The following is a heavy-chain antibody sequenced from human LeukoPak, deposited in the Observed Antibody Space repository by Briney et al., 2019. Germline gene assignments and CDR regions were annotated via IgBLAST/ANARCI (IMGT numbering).Heavy chain of an antibody. V-gene: IGHV3-9*01. D-gene: IGHD6-6*01. Sequence: GGSLRLSCAASGFTFDDYAMHWVRQAPGKGLEWVSGISWNSGSIGYADSVKGRFTISRDNAKNSLYLQMNSLRAEDTALYYCAKDKRAIAARAYWYFDLWGRGTLVTVSS. CDR2: ISWNSGSI. CDR1: GFTFDDYA. CDR3: AKDKRAIAARAYWYFDL. J-gene: IGHJ2*01.